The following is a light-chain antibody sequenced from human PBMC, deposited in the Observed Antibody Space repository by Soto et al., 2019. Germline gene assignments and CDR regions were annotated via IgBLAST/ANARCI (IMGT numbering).Light chain of an antibody. J-gene: IGKJ4*01. CDR3: QQSYSTLGLS. CDR2: AAS. V-gene: IGKV1-39*01. Sequence: DIQMTQSPSSLSASVGDRVSFTCRASESINRYVNWYQQKAGKAPKLLIYAASTLQSGVPARFSSSGSGTEFTLTISSLQPEDFATYYCQQSYSTLGLSFGGGTKVEIK. CDR1: ESINRY.